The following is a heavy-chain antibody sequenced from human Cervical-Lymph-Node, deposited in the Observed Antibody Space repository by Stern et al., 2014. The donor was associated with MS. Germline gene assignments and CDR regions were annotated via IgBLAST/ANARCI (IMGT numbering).Heavy chain of an antibody. CDR1: GGTFSSNYA. D-gene: IGHD2-15*01. CDR2: IIPILGLP. Sequence: QVQLVESGAEVKKPGSSVNVSCKASGGTFSSNYAITWMRQAPGQGLEWMGRIIPILGLPNSAQKFQGRVTITADTSTSTAYMELSSLRSEDTAVYYCARGVVSNRAAATLHNLFDPWGQGTLVTVSS. V-gene: IGHV1-69*09. J-gene: IGHJ5*02. CDR3: ARGVVSNRAAATLHNLFDP.